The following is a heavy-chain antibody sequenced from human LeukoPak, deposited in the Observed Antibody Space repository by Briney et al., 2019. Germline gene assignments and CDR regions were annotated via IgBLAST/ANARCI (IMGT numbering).Heavy chain of an antibody. J-gene: IGHJ4*02. D-gene: IGHD6-19*01. CDR2: ITPIFGTA. CDR3: ARGGSSGWYT. CDR1: GGTFSSYA. Sequence: ASVKVSCKAPGGTFSSYAISWVRQAPGQGLEWMGGITPIFGTANYAQKFQGRVTITTDESTSTAYMELSSLRSEDTAVYYCARGGSSGWYTWGQGTLVTVSS. V-gene: IGHV1-69*05.